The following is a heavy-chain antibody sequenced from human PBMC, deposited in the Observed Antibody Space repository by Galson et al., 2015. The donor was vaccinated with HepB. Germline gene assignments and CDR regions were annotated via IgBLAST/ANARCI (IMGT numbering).Heavy chain of an antibody. CDR2: ISWNSGSI. V-gene: IGHV3-9*01. D-gene: IGHD3-10*01. J-gene: IGHJ3*02. Sequence: SLRLSCAASGFTFDDYAMHWVRQAPGKGLEWVSGISWNSGSIGYADSVKGRFTISRDNAKNSLYLQMNSLRAEDTALYYCAKDYGSGSYRSLWAFDIWGQGTMVTVSS. CDR3: AKDYGSGSYRSLWAFDI. CDR1: GFTFDDYA.